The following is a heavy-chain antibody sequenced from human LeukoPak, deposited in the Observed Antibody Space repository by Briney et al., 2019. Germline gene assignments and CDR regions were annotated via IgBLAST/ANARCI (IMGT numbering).Heavy chain of an antibody. Sequence: GGSLRLSCVASGITFSSHGMDWVRQAPGKGLEWVAVIAADGGVKHYADSVKGRFTLSRDNSKNTLYLQMNSLSVEDTAVYYCAREATWGQWYFDHWGQGTPVTVSS. CDR1: GITFSSHG. V-gene: IGHV3-30*03. CDR3: AREATWGQWYFDH. J-gene: IGHJ4*02. CDR2: IAADGGVK. D-gene: IGHD6-19*01.